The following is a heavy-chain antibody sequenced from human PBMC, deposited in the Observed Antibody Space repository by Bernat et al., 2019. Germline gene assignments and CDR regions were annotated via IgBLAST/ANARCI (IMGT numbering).Heavy chain of an antibody. J-gene: IGHJ3*02. CDR2: ISYDGSKK. CDR1: GFTFSSYA. D-gene: IGHD2/OR15-2a*01. CDR3: GGTGPRVITGFDN. Sequence: QVQLVESGGGVVQPGRSLRLSCAASGFTFSSYAMHWVRQAPGKGLEWVAVISYDGSKKNYTESGKGRFTISRDHFKNPLFFAMNRPGAWGNGVLYWGGTGPRVITGFDNLGQGTMVTVSS. V-gene: IGHV3-30*14.